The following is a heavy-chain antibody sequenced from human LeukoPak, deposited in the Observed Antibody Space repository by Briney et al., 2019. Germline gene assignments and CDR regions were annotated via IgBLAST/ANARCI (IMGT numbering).Heavy chain of an antibody. CDR3: ARDPAAAGTSLDY. D-gene: IGHD6-13*01. CDR1: GGSFSGYY. Sequence: SETLSLTCAVYGGSFSGYYWSWIRQPPGKGLEWIGEINHSGSTNYNPSLKSRVTISVDTSKNQFSLKLSSVTAADTAVYYCARDPAAAGTSLDYWGQGTLVTVSS. J-gene: IGHJ4*02. CDR2: INHSGST. V-gene: IGHV4-34*01.